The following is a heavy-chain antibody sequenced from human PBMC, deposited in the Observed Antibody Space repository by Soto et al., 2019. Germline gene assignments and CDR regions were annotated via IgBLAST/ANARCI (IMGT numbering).Heavy chain of an antibody. D-gene: IGHD3-16*01. CDR1: GSTFSSYG. J-gene: IGHJ6*02. V-gene: IGHV3-33*01. CDR2: IWYDGSNK. CDR3: ARGWGNYYYAMDV. Sequence: VQLVESGGGVVQPGRSLRLSCAASGSTFSSYGMHWVRQAPGKGLEWVAVIWYDGSNKYYADSVKGRFTISRDNSKNTLYLQMNSLRAEDTAVYYCARGWGNYYYAMDVWGQGTTVTVSS.